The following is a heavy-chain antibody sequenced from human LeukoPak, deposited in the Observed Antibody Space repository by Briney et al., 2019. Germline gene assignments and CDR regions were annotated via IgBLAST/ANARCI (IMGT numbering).Heavy chain of an antibody. Sequence: GGSLRLSCAASGFSFSSSWMHWVRQAPGKGLVWVSRINSDGSTTNYADSVKGRFTISRDNAKNTLYLQMNSLRAEDTAVYYCARGGTIVVVTAINYWGQGTLATVSS. CDR2: INSDGSTT. V-gene: IGHV3-74*01. CDR3: ARGGTIVVVTAINY. D-gene: IGHD2-21*02. CDR1: GFSFSSSW. J-gene: IGHJ4*02.